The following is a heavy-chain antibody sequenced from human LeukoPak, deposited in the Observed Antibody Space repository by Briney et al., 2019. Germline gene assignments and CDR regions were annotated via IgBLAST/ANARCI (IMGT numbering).Heavy chain of an antibody. J-gene: IGHJ4*02. Sequence: PGGSLRLSCAASGFTFISYAMSWVRQAPGKGLEWVSAISGSGGSTYYADSVKGRFTISRDNSKNTLYLQMNSLRAEDTAVYYCAKGRITMVRGVINFFDYWGQGTLVTVSS. CDR2: ISGSGGST. V-gene: IGHV3-23*01. D-gene: IGHD3-10*01. CDR3: AKGRITMVRGVINFFDY. CDR1: GFTFISYA.